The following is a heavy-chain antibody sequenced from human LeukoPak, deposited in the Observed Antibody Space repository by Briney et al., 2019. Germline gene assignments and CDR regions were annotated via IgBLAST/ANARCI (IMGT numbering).Heavy chain of an antibody. CDR2: IYSGTT. Sequence: SETLSLTCTASGSSISSDNYYWNWNRQPAGKGLEWIGRIYSGTTNYNPSLKSRVSISVDTSKNQFSLKMTSVTAADTAVYYCASLGSRDFWGQGTLVTISS. D-gene: IGHD3-10*01. J-gene: IGHJ4*02. V-gene: IGHV4-61*02. CDR1: GSSISSDNYY. CDR3: ASLGSRDF.